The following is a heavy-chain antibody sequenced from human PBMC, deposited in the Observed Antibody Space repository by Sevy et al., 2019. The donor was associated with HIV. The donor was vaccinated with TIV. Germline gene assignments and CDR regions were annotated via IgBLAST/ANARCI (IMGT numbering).Heavy chain of an antibody. CDR1: GFTFSSYA. Sequence: GGSLRLSCAASGFTFSSYAMSWVRQAPGKGLEWVSAFSGSGGSTYYADSVKGRFTISRDNSKNTLYLQMNSLRAEDTAVYYCAKEWIGSYEGDYFDYWGQGTLVTVSS. D-gene: IGHD1-26*01. V-gene: IGHV3-23*01. CDR3: AKEWIGSYEGDYFDY. CDR2: FSGSGGST. J-gene: IGHJ4*02.